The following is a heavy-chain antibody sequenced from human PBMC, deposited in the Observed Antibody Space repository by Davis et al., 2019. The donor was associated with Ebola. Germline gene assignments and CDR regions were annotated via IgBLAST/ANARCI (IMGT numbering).Heavy chain of an antibody. J-gene: IGHJ4*02. Sequence: PGGSLRLSCAASGFTFSSYSMNWVRQAPGKGLEWVSVISGSGGSTYYADSVKGRFAISRDNAKNSLYLQMNSLRAEDTAVYYCARAPALFGPAYYWGQGTLVTVSS. CDR2: ISGSGGST. D-gene: IGHD3/OR15-3a*01. CDR1: GFTFSSYS. V-gene: IGHV3-21*01. CDR3: ARAPALFGPAYY.